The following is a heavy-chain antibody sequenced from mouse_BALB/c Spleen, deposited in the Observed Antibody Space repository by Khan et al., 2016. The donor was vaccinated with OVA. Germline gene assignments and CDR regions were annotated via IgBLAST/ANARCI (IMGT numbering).Heavy chain of an antibody. V-gene: IGHV1-20*02. J-gene: IGHJ2*01. CDR3: ARIYRSDFDY. CDR1: GYSFTGYF. Sequence: DVQLQESGPELVKPGASVKISCKASGYSFTGYFMNWVMQSHGKSLEWIGRINPHVGETFYNQKFKDQATLTVDESSSTAHMELRSLASEDSAVYYCARIYRSDFDYWGQGTTLTVSS. D-gene: IGHD1-1*01. CDR2: INPHVGET.